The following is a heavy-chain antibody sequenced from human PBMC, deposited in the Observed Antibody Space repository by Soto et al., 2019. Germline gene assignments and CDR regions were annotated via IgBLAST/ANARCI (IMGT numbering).Heavy chain of an antibody. D-gene: IGHD3-3*01. CDR1: GGTFSSYA. J-gene: IGHJ6*02. Sequence: SVKVSCKASGGTFSSYAISWVRQAPGQGLEWMGGIIPIFGTANYAQKFQGRVTITADESTSTAYMELSSLRSEDTAVYYCAGDPRIKIFRVVQRYYYGMHVCCQGTTFTVSS. CDR3: AGDPRIKIFRVVQRYYYGMHV. V-gene: IGHV1-69*13. CDR2: IIPIFGTA.